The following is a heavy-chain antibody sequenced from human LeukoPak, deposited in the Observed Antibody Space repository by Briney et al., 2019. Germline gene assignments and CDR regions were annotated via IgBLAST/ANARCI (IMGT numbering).Heavy chain of an antibody. Sequence: GASVKVSCKASGYTFTGYYMHWVRQAPGQGLEWMGRINPNSGGTNYAQKFQGRVTMTRDTSTSTVYMELSSLRSEDTAVYYCAREWPHDIAANAFDIWGQGTMVTVSS. D-gene: IGHD6-6*01. CDR1: GYTFTGYY. V-gene: IGHV1-2*06. CDR2: INPNSGGT. J-gene: IGHJ3*02. CDR3: AREWPHDIAANAFDI.